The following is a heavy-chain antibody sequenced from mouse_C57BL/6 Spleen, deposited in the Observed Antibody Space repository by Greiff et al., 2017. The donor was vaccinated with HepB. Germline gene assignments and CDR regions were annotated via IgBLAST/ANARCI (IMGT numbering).Heavy chain of an antibody. CDR1: GYAFTNYL. CDR2: INPGSGGT. Sequence: VKLMESGAELVRPGTSVKVSCKASGYAFTNYLIEWVKQRPGQGLEWIGVINPGSGGTNYNEKFKGKATLTADKSSSTAYMQLSSLTSEDSAVYFCAREGGGKAWFAYWGQGTLVTVSA. D-gene: IGHD2-1*01. J-gene: IGHJ3*01. CDR3: AREGGGKAWFAY. V-gene: IGHV1-54*01.